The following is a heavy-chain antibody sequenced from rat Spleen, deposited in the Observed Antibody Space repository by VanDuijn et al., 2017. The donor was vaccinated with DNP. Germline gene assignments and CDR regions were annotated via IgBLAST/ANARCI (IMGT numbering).Heavy chain of an antibody. CDR1: GFTFNYFW. Sequence: EVQLVESGGDLVRPGRSLKLSCVASGFTFNYFWMAWIRQVPGKGLEWVAAIPGSGVSTYYSDSVKGRFTISRNNAEDTLYLQMNSLRSGDTAIYYCARGSTTMDYWYFDFWGPGTMVAVSS. J-gene: IGHJ1*01. CDR2: IPGSGVST. CDR3: ARGSTTMDYWYFDF. V-gene: IGHV5-31*01. D-gene: IGHD1-1*01.